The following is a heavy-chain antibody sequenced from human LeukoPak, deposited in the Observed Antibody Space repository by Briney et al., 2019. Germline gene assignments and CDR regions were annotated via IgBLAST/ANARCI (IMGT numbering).Heavy chain of an antibody. CDR2: IYYSGST. CDR1: GGSISSGDYY. CDR3: ARAPHYYYDSSGYYDDAFDI. Sequence: SQTLSLTCTVSGGSISSGDYYWSWIRQPPGKGLEWIGYIYYSGSTNYNPSLKSRVTISVDTSKNQFSLKLSSVTAADTAVYYCARAPHYYYDSSGYYDDAFDIWGQGTMVTVSS. V-gene: IGHV4-61*08. D-gene: IGHD3-22*01. J-gene: IGHJ3*02.